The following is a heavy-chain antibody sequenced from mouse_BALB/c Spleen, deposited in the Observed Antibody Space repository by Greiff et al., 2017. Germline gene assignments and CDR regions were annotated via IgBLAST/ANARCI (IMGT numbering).Heavy chain of an antibody. CDR2: IRNKANGYTT. V-gene: IGHV7-3*02. CDR3: ARENYDDYFDY. D-gene: IGHD2-4*01. CDR1: GFTFTDYY. J-gene: IGHJ2*01. Sequence: EVKLVESGGGLVQPGGSLRLSCATSGFTFTDYYMSWVRQPPGKALEWLGFIRNKANGYTTAYSVSVKGRFTISRDNSQSILYLQMNTLRAEDSSTYYCARENYDDYFDYWGQGTTLTVSS.